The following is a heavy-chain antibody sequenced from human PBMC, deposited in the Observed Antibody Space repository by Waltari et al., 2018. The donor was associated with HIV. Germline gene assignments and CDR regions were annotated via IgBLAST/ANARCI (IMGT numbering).Heavy chain of an antibody. CDR1: RFTFTAYY. J-gene: IGHJ4*02. Sequence: QVQLVQSGAEVMKPGASVKVSCTAPRFTFTAYYVLWVRQAPGQGLGWMGWINPKSGVTHFAQNCQGRINMTRDTSIKTAYLELSRLQSDDTAVYYCARDWWQLPSGGYFFDYWGQGTLVTVSS. D-gene: IGHD2-15*01. V-gene: IGHV1-2*02. CDR2: INPKSGVT. CDR3: ARDWWQLPSGGYFFDY.